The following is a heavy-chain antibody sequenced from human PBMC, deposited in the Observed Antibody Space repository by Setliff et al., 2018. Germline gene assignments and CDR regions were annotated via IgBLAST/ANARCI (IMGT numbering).Heavy chain of an antibody. J-gene: IGHJ4*02. Sequence: PSETLSLTCTVSGDSISSSSYYWGWIRQPPGKGLEWIGCIYYSGSTYYNPSLKSRVTISVDTSKNQFSLKLTSVTAADTAVYYCATLGRRFGESIDYWGQGTLVTVSS. CDR1: GDSISSSSYY. CDR2: IYYSGST. D-gene: IGHD3-10*01. CDR3: ATLGRRFGESIDY. V-gene: IGHV4-39*01.